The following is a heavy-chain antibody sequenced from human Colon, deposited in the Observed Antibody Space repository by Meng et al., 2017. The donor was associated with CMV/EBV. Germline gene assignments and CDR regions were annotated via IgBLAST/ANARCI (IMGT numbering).Heavy chain of an antibody. J-gene: IGHJ5*02. CDR2: IYYSGST. V-gene: IGHV4-59*01. CDR1: GGSISSYY. CDR3: ARGGDVVVPAAHYNWFDP. Sequence: GSLRLSCPVSGGSISSYYWSWIRQPPGKGLEWIGYIYYSGSTNYNPSLKSRVTISVDTSKNQFSLKLSSVTAADTAVYYCARGGDVVVPAAHYNWFDPWGQGTLVTVSS. D-gene: IGHD2-2*01.